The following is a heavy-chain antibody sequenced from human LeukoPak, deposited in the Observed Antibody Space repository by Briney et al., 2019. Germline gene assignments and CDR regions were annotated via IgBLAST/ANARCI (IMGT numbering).Heavy chain of an antibody. Sequence: SETLSLTCTVSGYSISSGYYWGWIRQPAGKGLEWIGRIHASGTTRYNPSLKSRVTMSVDTSKNQFSLKLISVTAADTAVYFCARGMAGAYDYNYFDPWGQGTLVTVSS. D-gene: IGHD5-12*01. V-gene: IGHV4-4*07. CDR1: GYSISSGYY. J-gene: IGHJ5*02. CDR3: ARGMAGAYDYNYFDP. CDR2: IHASGTT.